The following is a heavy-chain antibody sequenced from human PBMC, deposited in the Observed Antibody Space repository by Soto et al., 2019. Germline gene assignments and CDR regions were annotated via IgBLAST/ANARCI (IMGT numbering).Heavy chain of an antibody. Sequence: GGSLRLSCAASGFTFSSYAMHWVRQAPGKGLEWVAVISYDGSNKYYADSVKGRFTISRDNSKNTLYLQMNSLRAEDTAVFYCATWGSMPGDYWGQGTLVTVSS. CDR3: ATWGSMPGDY. CDR1: GFTFSSYA. J-gene: IGHJ4*02. V-gene: IGHV3-30-3*01. D-gene: IGHD3-16*01. CDR2: ISYDGSNK.